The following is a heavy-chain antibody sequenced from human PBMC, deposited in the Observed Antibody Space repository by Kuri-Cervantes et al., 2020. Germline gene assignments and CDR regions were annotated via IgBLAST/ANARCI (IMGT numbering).Heavy chain of an antibody. CDR3: ARLPWAAAQFDP. V-gene: IGHV1-18*01. CDR2: ISAYNGNT. Sequence: ASVKVSCKASGYTFTSYGISWVRQAPGQGLEWMGWISAYNGNTNYAQKLQGRVTMTTDTSTSTVYMELRSLRSDDTAVYYCARLPWAAAQFDPWGQGTLVTVSS. J-gene: IGHJ5*02. D-gene: IGHD6-13*01. CDR1: GYTFTSYG.